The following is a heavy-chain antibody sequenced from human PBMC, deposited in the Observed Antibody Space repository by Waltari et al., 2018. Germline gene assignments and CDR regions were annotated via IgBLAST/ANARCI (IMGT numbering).Heavy chain of an antibody. V-gene: IGHV1-2*02. D-gene: IGHD6-13*01. Sequence: QVHLVQSGAEVKKPGASAKVSCKASGYPFIGYHMHWVRQAPGQGLEWMGWINPNTGNTNYGQKFQGRVTLTRDTPNTTAYMELSGLTSDDTAVYYCARDRWAAERPYKWLDPWGQGTQVTVSS. CDR1: GYPFIGYH. J-gene: IGHJ5*02. CDR2: INPNTGNT. CDR3: ARDRWAAERPYKWLDP.